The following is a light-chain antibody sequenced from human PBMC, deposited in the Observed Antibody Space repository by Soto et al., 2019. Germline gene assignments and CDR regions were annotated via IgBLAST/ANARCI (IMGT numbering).Light chain of an antibody. CDR1: SSDIGGYIY. J-gene: IGLJ2*01. V-gene: IGLV2-11*01. Sequence: QSALTQPRSVSGSPGQSVTISCTGTSSDIGGYIYVSWYQQHPGKVPKLMIYDVSKRPSGVPDRFSGSKSGNTASLTISGLQTEDEADYFCCSYAAGYTGVFGGGTKVTVL. CDR2: DVS. CDR3: CSYAAGYTGV.